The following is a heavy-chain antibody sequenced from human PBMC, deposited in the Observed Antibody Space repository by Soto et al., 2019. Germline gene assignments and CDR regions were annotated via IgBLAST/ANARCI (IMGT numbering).Heavy chain of an antibody. CDR2: ISSSGSTI. J-gene: IGHJ5*02. D-gene: IGHD2-2*01. V-gene: IGHV3-48*03. CDR3: AREGYLPPTPPFFRRETSFDP. Sequence: GGSLRLSCAASGFTFSSYEMNWVRQAPGKGLEWVSYISSSGSTIYYADSVKGRFTISRDNAKNSLYLQMNSLRAEDTAVYYCAREGYLPPTPPFFRRETSFDPWGQGTLVTVSS. CDR1: GFTFSSYE.